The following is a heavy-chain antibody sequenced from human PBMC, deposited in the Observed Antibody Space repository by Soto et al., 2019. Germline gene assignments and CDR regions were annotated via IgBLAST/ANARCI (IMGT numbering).Heavy chain of an antibody. V-gene: IGHV4-59*12. CDR2: IYYSGST. CDR1: GGSISSYY. J-gene: IGHJ3*02. D-gene: IGHD2-21*01. Sequence: SETLSLTCTVSGGSISSYYWSWIRQPPGKGLEWIGYIYYSGSTNYNPSLKSRVTISVDTSKNQFSLKLSSVTAADTAVYYCASYRVGHAFDIWGQGTMVTVSS. CDR3: ASYRVGHAFDI.